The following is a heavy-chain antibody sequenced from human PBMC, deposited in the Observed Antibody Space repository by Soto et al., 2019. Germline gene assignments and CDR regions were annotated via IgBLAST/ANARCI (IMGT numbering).Heavy chain of an antibody. J-gene: IGHJ3*02. CDR1: VFTFISYW. Sequence: GRSLRLSCAPSVFTFISYWMSWIRQAPGKGLEWVANIKQDGSEKYYVDSVKGRFTISRDNAKDSLYLQMNSLRAEDTAVYYCAREGGGYYDRVDAFDIWGQGTMVTVSS. CDR3: AREGGGYYDRVDAFDI. CDR2: IKQDGSEK. D-gene: IGHD3-22*01. V-gene: IGHV3-7*01.